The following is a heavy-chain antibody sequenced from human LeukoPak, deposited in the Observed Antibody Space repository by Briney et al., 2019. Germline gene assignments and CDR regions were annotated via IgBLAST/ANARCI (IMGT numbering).Heavy chain of an antibody. CDR1: GGTVSPYA. CDR3: ARRGGSGSTLYTGV. CDR2: IIPIFGTA. J-gene: IGHJ6*03. D-gene: IGHD3-10*01. V-gene: IGHV1-69*05. Sequence: SVRASSKAAGGTVSPYAISAVRQAPGQGLEWMGRIIPIFGTANYAQKFQGRVTITTHESTSTAYMELSNPRSQDTAVQYCARRGGSGSTLYTGVWDKGTTVTVSS.